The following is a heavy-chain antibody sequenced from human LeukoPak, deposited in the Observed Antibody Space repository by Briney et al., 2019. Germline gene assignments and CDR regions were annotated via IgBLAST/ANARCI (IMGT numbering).Heavy chain of an antibody. D-gene: IGHD3-16*01. J-gene: IGHJ4*02. V-gene: IGHV1-24*01. CDR2: FDLEDGET. Sequence: ASVKVSCKVSGYTLTESSMHCVRQAPGKGLEWMGGFDLEDGETIYAQKFQGRVTMTEDTSTDTAYMELSSLRSEDTAVYYCATEGAGEVITFGGVISNYWGQGTLVTVSS. CDR1: GYTLTESS. CDR3: ATEGAGEVITFGGVISNY.